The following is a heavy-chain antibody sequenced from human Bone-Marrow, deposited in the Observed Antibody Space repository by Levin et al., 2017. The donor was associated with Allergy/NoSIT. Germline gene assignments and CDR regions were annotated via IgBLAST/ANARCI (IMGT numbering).Heavy chain of an antibody. CDR2: VSGNGSLT. D-gene: IGHD3-10*01. CDR3: SRGGMDV. Sequence: GGSLRLSCAASGFIFRRFWMHWVRQVPGKGLVWVSRVSGNGSLTTYADSVRDRFVISRDNVKHSIYLQMNDLRREDSARYYCSRGGMDVWGQGTTVSV. V-gene: IGHV3-74*01. CDR1: GFIFRRFW. J-gene: IGHJ6*02.